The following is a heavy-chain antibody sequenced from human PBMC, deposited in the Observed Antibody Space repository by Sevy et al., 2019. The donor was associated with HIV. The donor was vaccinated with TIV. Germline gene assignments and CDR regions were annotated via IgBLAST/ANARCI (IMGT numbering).Heavy chain of an antibody. D-gene: IGHD3-22*01. CDR3: ARRFYDTNGYPQYFFDS. Sequence: GGSLRLSCKGSGYRFTSYWIGWVRQMPGKGLQWMGIIYPDDSDTRYSPSFQGQVIISADKSINTAYLQWSSLKASDTAMYFCARRFYDTNGYPQYFFDSWGQGTLVTVSS. CDR1: GYRFTSYW. V-gene: IGHV5-51*01. J-gene: IGHJ4*02. CDR2: IYPDDSDT.